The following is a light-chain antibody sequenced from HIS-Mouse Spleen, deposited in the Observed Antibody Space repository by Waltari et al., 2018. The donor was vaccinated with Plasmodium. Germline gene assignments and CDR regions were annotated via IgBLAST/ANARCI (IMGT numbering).Light chain of an antibody. J-gene: IGLJ2*01. Sequence: QSALTQPASVSGSPGQSITISCTGTSSDVGGYNYVSWYQQHTGQAPNLLIYDVSNRPAGVSNRFSGSKSGNTAARTISGLQAEDEADYYCSSYTSSSTLVFGGGTKLTVL. CDR1: SSDVGGYNY. CDR2: DVS. CDR3: SSYTSSSTLV. V-gene: IGLV2-14*03.